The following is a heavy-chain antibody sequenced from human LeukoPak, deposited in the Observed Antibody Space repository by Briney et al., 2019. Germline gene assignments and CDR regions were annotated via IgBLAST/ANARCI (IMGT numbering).Heavy chain of an antibody. D-gene: IGHD6-13*01. CDR1: GGSISSGDYS. J-gene: IGHJ4*02. Sequence: PSQTLSLTCVVSGGSISSGDYSWSWIRQPPGKGLEWIGYIYHSGSTYYNPSLKSRVTISVDRSKNQFSLKLSSVAAAATAVYFCARGPGGDSSRWYFDYWGQGTLVTVSS. V-gene: IGHV4-30-2*01. CDR2: IYHSGST. CDR3: ARGPGGDSSRWYFDY.